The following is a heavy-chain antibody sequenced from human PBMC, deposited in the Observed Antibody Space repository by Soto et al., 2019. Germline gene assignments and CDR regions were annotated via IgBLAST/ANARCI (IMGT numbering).Heavy chain of an antibody. CDR2: IYHSGST. V-gene: IGHV4-30-2*01. CDR3: ARVPTP. Sequence: WTWIRQPPGKGLEWIGYIYHSGSTSYNPSLKSRDTISVDRTKNQFSLKLSSVTDADTAVYYCARVPTPWGQGTLVTVSS. J-gene: IGHJ5*02. D-gene: IGHD2-2*01.